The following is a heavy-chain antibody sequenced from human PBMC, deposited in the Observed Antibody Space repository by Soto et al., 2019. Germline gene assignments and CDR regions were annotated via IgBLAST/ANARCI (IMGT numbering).Heavy chain of an antibody. V-gene: IGHV1-69*13. Sequence: SLKVSCKASGGTFSSYAISWVRQAPGQGLEWMGGIIPIVGTANYAQKFEGRVTITADESTSTAYMELSSLRSEDTAVYYCARVRGVMRNYYYGMDVWGQGTTVTVSS. CDR2: IIPIVGTA. J-gene: IGHJ6*02. D-gene: IGHD3-10*01. CDR3: ARVRGVMRNYYYGMDV. CDR1: GGTFSSYA.